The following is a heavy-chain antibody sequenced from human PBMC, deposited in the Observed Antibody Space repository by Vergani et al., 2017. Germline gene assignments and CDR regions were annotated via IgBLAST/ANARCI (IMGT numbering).Heavy chain of an antibody. V-gene: IGHV4-34*01. CDR2: INHSGST. D-gene: IGHD5-12*01. J-gene: IGHJ4*02. Sequence: QVQLQQWGAGLLKPSETLSLTCAVYGGSFSGYYWSWIRQPPGKGLEWIGEINHSGSTNYNPSLKSRVTISVDTSKNQFSLKLSSVTAADTAVYYCARDHYDSFDYWGQGTLVTVSS. CDR1: GGSFSGYY. CDR3: ARDHYDSFDY.